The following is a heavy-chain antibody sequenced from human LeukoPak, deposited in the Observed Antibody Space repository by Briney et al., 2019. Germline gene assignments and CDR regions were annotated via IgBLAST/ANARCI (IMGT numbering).Heavy chain of an antibody. V-gene: IGHV1-46*01. J-gene: IGHJ5*02. CDR1: GYTFTSYY. CDR2: INPSGGST. Sequence: ASVKLSCKASGYTFTSYYMHWVRQAPGQGLEWMGIINPSGGSTSYAQKFQGRGTMTRDTSTSTVYMELSSLRSEDTAVYYCASDLYKGLPFFLGLRLGELPSQGRIVNSWFDPWGQRTLGSASS. D-gene: IGHD3-16*02. CDR3: ASDLYKGLPFFLGLRLGELPSQGRIVNSWFDP.